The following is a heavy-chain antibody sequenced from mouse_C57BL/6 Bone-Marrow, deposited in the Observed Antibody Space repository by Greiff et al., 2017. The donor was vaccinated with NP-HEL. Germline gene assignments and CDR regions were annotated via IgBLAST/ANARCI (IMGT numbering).Heavy chain of an antibody. V-gene: IGHV1-59*01. Sequence: VQLQQSGAELVRPGTSVKLSCKASGYTFTSYWMHWVKQRPGQGLEWIGVIDPSDSYTNYNQKFKGKATLTVDTSSSTAYMQLSSLTSEDSAVYYCAEGGTLWYFDVWGTGTTVTVSS. CDR3: AEGGTLWYFDV. D-gene: IGHD3-3*01. J-gene: IGHJ1*03. CDR2: IDPSDSYT. CDR1: GYTFTSYW.